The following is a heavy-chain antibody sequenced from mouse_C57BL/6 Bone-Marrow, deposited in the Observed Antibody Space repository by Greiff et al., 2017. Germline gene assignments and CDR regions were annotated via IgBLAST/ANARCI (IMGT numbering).Heavy chain of an antibody. Sequence: EVKLMESGAELVRPGASVKLSCTASGFNIKDDYMHWVKQRPEQGLEWIGWIDPANGDTEYASKFQGKATITADTSSNTAYLQLSSLTSEDTAVYYCTTIRVTTVVADYWGQGTTLTVSS. J-gene: IGHJ2*01. CDR2: IDPANGDT. D-gene: IGHD1-1*01. CDR3: TTIRVTTVVADY. CDR1: GFNIKDDY. V-gene: IGHV14-4*01.